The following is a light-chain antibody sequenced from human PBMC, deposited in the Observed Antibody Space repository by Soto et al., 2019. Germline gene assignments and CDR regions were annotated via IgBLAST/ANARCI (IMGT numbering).Light chain of an antibody. J-gene: IGLJ1*01. CDR1: SSDVGGYNY. Sequence: QSVLTQPASVSGSPGQSITISCTGTSSDVGGYNYVSWYQQHPGKAPKLMIYEVSNRPSGVSNRFSGSKSGNTASLTISGLQAEDEADHYCSSYTSSSTQVFGTGTKVTVL. V-gene: IGLV2-14*01. CDR3: SSYTSSSTQV. CDR2: EVS.